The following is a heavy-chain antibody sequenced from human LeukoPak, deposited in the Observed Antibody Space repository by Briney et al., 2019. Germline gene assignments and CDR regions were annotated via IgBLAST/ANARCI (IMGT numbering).Heavy chain of an antibody. CDR1: GGSFSGYY. CDR2: INHSGST. J-gene: IGHJ6*02. CDR3: ARGLGCSSTSCLYYGMDV. D-gene: IGHD2-2*01. Sequence: SETLSLTCAVYGGSFSGYYWSWIRQPPGKGLEWIGEINHSGSTYYNPSLKSRVTISVDTSKNQFSLKLSSVTAADTAVYYCARGLGCSSTSCLYYGMDVWGQGTTVTVSS. V-gene: IGHV4-34*01.